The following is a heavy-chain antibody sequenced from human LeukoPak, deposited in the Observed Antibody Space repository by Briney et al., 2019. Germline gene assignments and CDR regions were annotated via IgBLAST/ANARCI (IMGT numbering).Heavy chain of an antibody. CDR1: GFTFDDYA. V-gene: IGHV3-9*01. CDR3: AKVAGYSSGWYYFDY. J-gene: IGHJ4*02. Sequence: SLRLSCAASGFTFDDYAMHWVRQAPGKGLEWVSGISWNSGSIGYADSVKGRFTISRDNAKNSLYLQMNSLRAEDTALYYRAKVAGYSSGWYYFDYWGQGTLVTVSS. CDR2: ISWNSGSI. D-gene: IGHD6-19*01.